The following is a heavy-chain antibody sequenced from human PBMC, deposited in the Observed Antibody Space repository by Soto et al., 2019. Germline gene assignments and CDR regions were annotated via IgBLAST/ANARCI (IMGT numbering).Heavy chain of an antibody. Sequence: SETLSLTCTVSGGSISSSSYYWGWIRQPPGKGLEWIGSIYYSGSTYYNPSLKSRVTISVDTSKNQFSLKLSSVTAADKAVYYFASLPFDYIWGSYRQPYYFDYWGQGTLVTVSS. D-gene: IGHD3-16*02. CDR1: GGSISSSSYY. CDR2: IYYSGST. CDR3: ASLPFDYIWGSYRQPYYFDY. V-gene: IGHV4-39*01. J-gene: IGHJ4*02.